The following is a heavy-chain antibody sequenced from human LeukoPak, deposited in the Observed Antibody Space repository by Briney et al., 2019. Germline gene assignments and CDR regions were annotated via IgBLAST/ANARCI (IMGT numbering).Heavy chain of an antibody. CDR3: ARDYGGNAEGWFDP. CDR2: INSVGSST. CDR1: RFTFSSYW. Sequence: GGSLRLSCAASRFTFSSYWMHWVRQAPGKGLVWVSRINSVGSSTSYADSVTGRFTISRDNAKNTLYLQMNSLRAEDTAVYYCARDYGGNAEGWFDPWGQGTTVTVSS. V-gene: IGHV3-74*01. J-gene: IGHJ5*01. D-gene: IGHD4-23*01.